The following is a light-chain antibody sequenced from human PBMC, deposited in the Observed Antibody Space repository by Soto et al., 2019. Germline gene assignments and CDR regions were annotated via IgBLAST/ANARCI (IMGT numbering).Light chain of an antibody. CDR1: SSDVGGYNY. V-gene: IGLV2-11*01. CDR3: CSYAGSYTWV. J-gene: IGLJ3*02. Sequence: QSAITQPRSVSGSPGQSVTISCTGTSSDVGGYNYVSWYQQHPGKAPKLMIYDVSKRPSGVPDRFSGSKSGNTASLIISGLQAEDEADYYCCSYAGSYTWVFGGGTKLTVL. CDR2: DVS.